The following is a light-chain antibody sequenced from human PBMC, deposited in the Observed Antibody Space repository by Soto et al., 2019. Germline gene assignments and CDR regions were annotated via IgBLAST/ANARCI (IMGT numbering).Light chain of an antibody. J-gene: IGLJ1*01. CDR3: ASWNDRLKGYV. CDR2: IND. CDR1: RSNIGSNS. Sequence: QSVLTQPPSVSGTPGERVIISCSGSRSNIGSNSVNWYQQLPGTAPKLLIYINDQRPSGVPDRFSGSTSGTSVSLAISGLQSEDEADYYCASWNDRLKGYVFGTGTKVTVL. V-gene: IGLV1-44*01.